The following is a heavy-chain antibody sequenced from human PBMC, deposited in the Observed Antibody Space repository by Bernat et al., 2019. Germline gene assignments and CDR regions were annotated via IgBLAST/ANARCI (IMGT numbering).Heavy chain of an antibody. CDR3: AKWARGLRIGGFGH. V-gene: IGHV3-30*18. CDR1: GFTFSSYG. CDR2: ISYDGSNK. J-gene: IGHJ4*02. D-gene: IGHD5-24*01. Sequence: VQLLESGGGVVQPGRSLRLSCAASGFTFSSYGMHWVRQAPGKGLEWVAVISYDGSNKYYADSVKGRFTISRDNSKNTLYLQMNSLRAEDTAVYYCAKWARGLRIGGFGHWGQGTLVTVSS.